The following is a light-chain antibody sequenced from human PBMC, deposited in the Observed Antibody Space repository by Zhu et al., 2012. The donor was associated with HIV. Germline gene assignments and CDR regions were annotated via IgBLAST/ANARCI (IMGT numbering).Light chain of an antibody. Sequence: EIVLTQSPGTLSLSPGERATLSCRASQSIGSRFLAWYQQKPGQALRLLIYGPFNRATGVPDRFSGSGSGTDFTLTITRLEPEDFAVYFCQQYDTSPMTFGQGTKVEMK. CDR2: GPF. V-gene: IGKV3-20*01. CDR1: QSIGSRF. CDR3: QQYDTSPMT. J-gene: IGKJ1*01.